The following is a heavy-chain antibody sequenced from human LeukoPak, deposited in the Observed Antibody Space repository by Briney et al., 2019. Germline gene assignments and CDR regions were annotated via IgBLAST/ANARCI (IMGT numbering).Heavy chain of an antibody. CDR1: GFTFGDYA. CDR3: TRTIAVVVAATPSWFDP. J-gene: IGHJ5*02. Sequence: GGSLRLSCTASGFTFGDYAMSWFRQAPGKGLEWVGFIRSKAYGGTTEYAASVKGRFTISRDDSKSIAYLQMNSLKTEDTAVYYCTRTIAVVVAATPSWFDPWGQGTLVTVSS. CDR2: IRSKAYGGTT. V-gene: IGHV3-49*03. D-gene: IGHD2-15*01.